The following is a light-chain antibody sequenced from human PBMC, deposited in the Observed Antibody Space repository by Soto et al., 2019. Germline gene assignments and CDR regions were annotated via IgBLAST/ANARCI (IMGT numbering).Light chain of an antibody. V-gene: IGKV3-20*01. CDR3: QQYGSSPVA. CDR1: QSVSSSY. Sequence: EIVLTQSPGTLSLSPGERATLSCRASQSVSSSYLAWYQQKPGQAPRLLIYGASSRPTGIPDRFSGSGSGTDFTLTISRLEPEDCAVYYCQQYGSSPVAFGEGTKLEIK. J-gene: IGKJ2*01. CDR2: GAS.